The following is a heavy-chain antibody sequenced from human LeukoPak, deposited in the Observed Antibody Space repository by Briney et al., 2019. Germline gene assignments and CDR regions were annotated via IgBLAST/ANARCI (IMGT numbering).Heavy chain of an antibody. CDR2: IYCTGGT. Sequence: PSETLSLTCTVSGGSISSSSYYWGWVRRPPGKGREWIGSIYCTGGTYYKPSLTSRVTISVDTSKNQFSLTVSSVTAADTAVYYCARQGRRMGYDFWSGYRHFDYWGQGTLVTVSS. J-gene: IGHJ4*02. CDR1: GGSISSSSYY. D-gene: IGHD3-3*01. V-gene: IGHV4-39*01. CDR3: ARQGRRMGYDFWSGYRHFDY.